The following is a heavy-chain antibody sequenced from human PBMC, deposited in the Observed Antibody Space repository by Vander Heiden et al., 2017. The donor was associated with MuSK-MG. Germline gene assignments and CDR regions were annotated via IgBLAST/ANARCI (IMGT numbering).Heavy chain of an antibody. CDR2: IYDSGST. V-gene: IGHV4-59*01. Sequence: QVQLQESGPGLVKPSEPLSLTCTVSGGPISSYHWSWIRQPPGKGLEWIGYIYDSGSTNYNPSLKSRVTISVDTSKNQFSLKLSSVTAADRAVYYCARSYSSSWPYYYYYYMDVWGKGTTVTVSS. D-gene: IGHD6-13*01. CDR3: ARSYSSSWPYYYYYYMDV. CDR1: GGPISSYH. J-gene: IGHJ6*03.